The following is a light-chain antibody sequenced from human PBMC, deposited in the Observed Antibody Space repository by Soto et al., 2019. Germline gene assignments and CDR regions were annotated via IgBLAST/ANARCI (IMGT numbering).Light chain of an antibody. CDR3: QQYDSYSWT. Sequence: IQMTQSPSSLSAPVGDRVSITCRASQGIRNDLGWYQQRPGKAPNLLIYGASSLESGVPSRFSGSGSGTEFILTISSLQPDDFATYYCQQYDSYSWTFDQGTKVDIK. CDR1: QGIRND. V-gene: IGKV1-17*01. J-gene: IGKJ1*01. CDR2: GAS.